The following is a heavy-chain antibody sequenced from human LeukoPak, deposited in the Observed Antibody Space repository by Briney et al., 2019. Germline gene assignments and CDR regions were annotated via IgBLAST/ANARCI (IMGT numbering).Heavy chain of an antibody. V-gene: IGHV4-61*02. J-gene: IGHJ4*02. D-gene: IGHD3-3*01. CDR1: GGSISSGSYY. CDR2: IYTSGST. CDR3: ARGYYDFWSAVGFDY. Sequence: SQTLSLTCTVSGGSISSGSYYWRWIRQPAGKGLEWIGRIYTSGSTNYNPSLKSRVTISVDTSKNQFSLNLSSVTAADAAVYYCARGYYDFWSAVGFDYWGQGTLVTVSS.